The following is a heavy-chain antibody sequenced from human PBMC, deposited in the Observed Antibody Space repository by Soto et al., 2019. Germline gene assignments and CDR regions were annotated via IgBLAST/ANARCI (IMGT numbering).Heavy chain of an antibody. Sequence: PGGPLRLSCAASGFTFSSYSMNWVRQAPGKGLEWVSSISSSSSYIYYADSVKGRFTISRDNAKNSLYLQMNSLRAEDTAVYYCARDADCSSTSCYSGGGYYGMDVWGQGTTVTVSS. V-gene: IGHV3-21*01. CDR3: ARDADCSSTSCYSGGGYYGMDV. CDR2: ISSSSSYI. J-gene: IGHJ6*02. D-gene: IGHD2-2*01. CDR1: GFTFSSYS.